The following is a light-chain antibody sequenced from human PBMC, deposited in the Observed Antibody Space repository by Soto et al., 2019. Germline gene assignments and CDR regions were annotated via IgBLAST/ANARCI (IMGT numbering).Light chain of an antibody. V-gene: IGKV1-39*01. J-gene: IGKJ3*01. Sequence: IQITQSPSSLSASVGDRITITCRASQSISSYLGWYQQKSGKAPKLLIYAASSLQSGVPSRFSGSGSGTDFTLTITSLQPEDFATYYCQQSYITPFTFGPGTKVDVK. CDR3: QQSYITPFT. CDR1: QSISSY. CDR2: AAS.